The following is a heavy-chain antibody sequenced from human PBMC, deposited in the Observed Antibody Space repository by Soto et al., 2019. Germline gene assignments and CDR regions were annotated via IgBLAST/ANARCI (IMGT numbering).Heavy chain of an antibody. CDR1: GGSISNGGHS. V-gene: IGHV4-30-2*06. J-gene: IGHJ4*02. CDR3: ARSVGKCELLHFDY. Sequence: QLQLQESGSGLVKPSQTLSLTCAVSGGSISNGGHSWSWIRQSPGKGLEWIGYIYHSGSTYYNVSLKSRVTMSVDRSKNQFSLKLSSVTAADTAVYYCARSVGKCELLHFDYWGQGTLVTVSS. CDR2: IYHSGST. D-gene: IGHD3-16*01.